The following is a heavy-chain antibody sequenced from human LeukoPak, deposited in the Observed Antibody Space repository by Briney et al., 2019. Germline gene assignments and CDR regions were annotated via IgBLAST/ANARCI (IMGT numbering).Heavy chain of an antibody. Sequence: GGSLRLSCAASGFTFSSYAMNWVRQAPGKGLEWVSTITGSGDSTYYADSVKGRFAISRDNSKNSLYQQMNSLRAEDTAVYYCAKGSAVADLYFDYWGQGTLVTVSS. V-gene: IGHV3-23*01. J-gene: IGHJ4*02. CDR1: GFTFSSYA. D-gene: IGHD6-19*01. CDR2: ITGSGDST. CDR3: AKGSAVADLYFDY.